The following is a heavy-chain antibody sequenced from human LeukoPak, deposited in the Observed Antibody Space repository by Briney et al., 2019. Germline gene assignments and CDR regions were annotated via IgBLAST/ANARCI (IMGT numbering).Heavy chain of an antibody. J-gene: IGHJ4*02. CDR2: INWNGGST. Sequence: PGGSLRLSCAASGFTFDDYGMSWVRQAPGKGLEWVSGINWNGGSTGYADSVKGRFTISRDNAKNTLYLQMNSLRAEDTAVYYCARSVLWWPDYWGQGTLVIVSS. D-gene: IGHD2-21*01. V-gene: IGHV3-20*04. CDR3: ARSVLWWPDY. CDR1: GFTFDDYG.